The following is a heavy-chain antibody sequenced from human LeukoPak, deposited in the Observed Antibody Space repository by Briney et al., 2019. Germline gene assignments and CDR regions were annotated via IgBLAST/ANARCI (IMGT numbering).Heavy chain of an antibody. Sequence: GGSLRLSCTASAFTFSSYWMHWVRQAPGKGLVWVSRINIDESVTTYADSVKGRFTISRDNAKSTLYLEMNSLRAEDTAVYYCARDMNYNLDYWGPGTLVTVSP. J-gene: IGHJ4*02. V-gene: IGHV3-74*01. CDR3: ARDMNYNLDY. CDR2: INIDESVT. CDR1: AFTFSSYW. D-gene: IGHD1-7*01.